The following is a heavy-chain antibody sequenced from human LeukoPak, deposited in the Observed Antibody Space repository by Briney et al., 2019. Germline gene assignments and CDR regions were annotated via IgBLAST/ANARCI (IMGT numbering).Heavy chain of an antibody. CDR3: AELGITMSGGL. D-gene: IGHD3-10*02. J-gene: IGHJ6*04. Sequence: GGSLRLSCAASGFTFSSYEMNWVRQAPGKGLEWVSYISSSGSTIYYADSVKGRFTISRDNAKNSLYLQMNSLRAEDTAVYYCAELGITMSGGLWGKGTTVTVSS. CDR1: GFTFSSYE. V-gene: IGHV3-48*03. CDR2: ISSSGSTI.